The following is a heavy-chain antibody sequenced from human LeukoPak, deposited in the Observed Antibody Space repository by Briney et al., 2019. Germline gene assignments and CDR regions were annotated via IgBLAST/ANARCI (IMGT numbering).Heavy chain of an antibody. CDR3: ARRAGAYSHPYDY. D-gene: IGHD4/OR15-4a*01. V-gene: IGHV3-53*01. Sequence: GGSLRLSCAASGFTVSSNYMSWVRQAPGKGLEWVSVIYSGGSTYYSDSVKGRFTISRDNSKNTLYLQMNSLRADDTAVYYCARRAGAYSHPYDYWGQGTLVTVSS. J-gene: IGHJ4*02. CDR2: IYSGGST. CDR1: GFTVSSNY.